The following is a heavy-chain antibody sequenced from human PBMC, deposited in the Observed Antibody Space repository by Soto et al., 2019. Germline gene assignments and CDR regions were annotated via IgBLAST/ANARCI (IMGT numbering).Heavy chain of an antibody. CDR2: ISSSSSTI. D-gene: IGHD3-9*01. V-gene: IGHV3-48*02. Sequence: GGSLRLSCAASGFTFSSYSMDWVRQAPGKGLEWVSYISSSSSTIYYADSVKGRFTISRDNAKNSLYLQMNSLRDEDTAVYYCARDDILTGYLYYFDYWGQGTLVTVSS. CDR3: ARDDILTGYLYYFDY. J-gene: IGHJ4*02. CDR1: GFTFSSYS.